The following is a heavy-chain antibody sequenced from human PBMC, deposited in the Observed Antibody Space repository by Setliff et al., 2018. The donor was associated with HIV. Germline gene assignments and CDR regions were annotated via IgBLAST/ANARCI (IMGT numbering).Heavy chain of an antibody. V-gene: IGHV4-59*11. J-gene: IGHJ4*02. CDR3: AKGAGFYGDYTFDY. Sequence: SETLSLTCTVSGASITSHYWSWIRQSPGRELEWIGYIYSTGSTNYNPSLQSRVSISMDASKNKFSLEVTSVPSADTAVYYCAKGAGFYGDYTFDYWGQGNLVTVSS. D-gene: IGHD4-17*01. CDR2: IYSTGST. CDR1: GASITSHY.